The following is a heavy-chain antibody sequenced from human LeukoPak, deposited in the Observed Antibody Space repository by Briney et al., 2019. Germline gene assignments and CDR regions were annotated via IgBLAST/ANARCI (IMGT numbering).Heavy chain of an antibody. Sequence: ASVKVFCKASGYTFTSYGISWERQAPGQGLEWMGWISAYNGNTNYAQKLQGRVTMTTDTSTSTAYMELRSLRSDDTAVYYCAIAATRDNYYYYGMDVWGKGTTVTVSS. CDR2: ISAYNGNT. J-gene: IGHJ6*04. D-gene: IGHD1/OR15-1a*01. CDR3: AIAATRDNYYYYGMDV. V-gene: IGHV1-18*04. CDR1: GYTFTSYG.